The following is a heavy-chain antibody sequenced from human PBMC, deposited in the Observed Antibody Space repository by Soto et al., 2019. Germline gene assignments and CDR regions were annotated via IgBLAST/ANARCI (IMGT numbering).Heavy chain of an antibody. J-gene: IGHJ4*02. CDR2: IYYSGST. V-gene: IGHV4-31*03. Sequence: TLSLTCTVSGGSISSGGYYWSWIRQHPGKGLEWIGYIYYSGSTYYNPSLKSRVTISVDTSKNQFSLKLSSVTAADTAVYYCARGGYDILTGYWPVDPDYWGQGTLVTVSS. D-gene: IGHD3-9*01. CDR3: ARGGYDILTGYWPVDPDY. CDR1: GGSISSGGYY.